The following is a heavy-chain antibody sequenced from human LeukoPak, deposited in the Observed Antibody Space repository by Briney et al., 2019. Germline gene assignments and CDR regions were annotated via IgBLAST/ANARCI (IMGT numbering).Heavy chain of an antibody. D-gene: IGHD2/OR15-2a*01. CDR2: ISGSGGST. J-gene: IGHJ4*02. Sequence: GGSLRLSCAASGFTFNTYTINWVRQAPGKGLEWVSAISGSGGSTYYADSVKGRFTISRDNSKNTVYLQIDSLRAEDTATYFCAKDRIVILFGSLDYWGQGTLVTVSS. CDR3: AKDRIVILFGSLDY. CDR1: GFTFNTYT. V-gene: IGHV3-23*01.